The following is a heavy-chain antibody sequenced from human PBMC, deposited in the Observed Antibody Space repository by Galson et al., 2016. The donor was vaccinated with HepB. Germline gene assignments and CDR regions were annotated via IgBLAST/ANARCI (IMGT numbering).Heavy chain of an antibody. CDR3: ARGVGGVVGTVSHFDS. D-gene: IGHD1-7*01. V-gene: IGHV4-59*01. CDR2: RYYRGNT. CDR1: GVSITSYY. J-gene: IGHJ4*02. Sequence: SETLSLTCSVSGVSITSYYWGWIRQPPGKGLEWIAYRYYRGNTYYKPSLKRRVTISVDTSRNQFSLNLNFVTAADTAIYYCARGVGGVVGTVSHFDSWGQGFLVTVSS.